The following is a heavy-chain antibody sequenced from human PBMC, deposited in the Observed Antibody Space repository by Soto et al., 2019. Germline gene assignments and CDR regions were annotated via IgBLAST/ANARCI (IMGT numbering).Heavy chain of an antibody. V-gene: IGHV4-30-4*08. CDR3: DRDVIDVSVVQADYYGMDV. CDR2: IYYRGST. Sequence: SWVRQTPGKGLEWLGYIYYRGSTYYNPSLKSRLTISVDTSKNQISLKLTAVTAADTAVYFCDRDVIDVSVVQADYYGMDVWGQGTTVTV. D-gene: IGHD2-2*01. J-gene: IGHJ6*02.